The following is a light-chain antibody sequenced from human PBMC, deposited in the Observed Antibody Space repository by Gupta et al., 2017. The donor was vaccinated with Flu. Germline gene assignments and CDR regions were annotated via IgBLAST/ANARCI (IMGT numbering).Light chain of an antibody. J-gene: IGKJ1*01. CDR2: AAS. Sequence: PSSLSASVGDRVTITCRASQSISSYLNWYQQKPGKAPKLLIYAASSLQSGVPSRFSGSGSGTDFTLTISSLQPEDFATYYCQQSYSTLWTFGQGSKVEIK. CDR3: QQSYSTLWT. V-gene: IGKV1-39*01. CDR1: QSISSY.